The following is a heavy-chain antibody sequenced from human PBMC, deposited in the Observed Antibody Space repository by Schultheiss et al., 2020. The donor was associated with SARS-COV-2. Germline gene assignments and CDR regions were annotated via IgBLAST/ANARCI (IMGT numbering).Heavy chain of an antibody. CDR1: GYTFTGYY. J-gene: IGHJ4*02. CDR2: ISAYNGNT. CDR3: ATGLPTTVVTPFDY. V-gene: IGHV1-18*04. Sequence: ASVKVSCKASGYTFTGYYMHWVRQAPGQGLEWMGWISAYNGNTNYAQKLQGRVTMTTDTSTDTAYMELSSLRSEDTAVYYCATGLPTTVVTPFDYWGQGTLVTVSS. D-gene: IGHD4-23*01.